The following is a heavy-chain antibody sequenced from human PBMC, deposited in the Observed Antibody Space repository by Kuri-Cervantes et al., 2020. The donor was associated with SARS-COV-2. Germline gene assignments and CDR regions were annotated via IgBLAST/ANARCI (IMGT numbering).Heavy chain of an antibody. V-gene: IGHV3-21*01. D-gene: IGHD3-3*01. Sequence: GESLKISCVATGFTFSGYTMNWVRQAPRKAVQWVSSISGSGSYIYYADSVKGRFTISRDNAKNSLYLQMNSLRADDTAVYYCARDSRFLEWLLDTYYYYIDVWGKGTTVTVSS. CDR1: GFTFSGYT. CDR2: ISGSGSYI. J-gene: IGHJ6*03. CDR3: ARDSRFLEWLLDTYYYYIDV.